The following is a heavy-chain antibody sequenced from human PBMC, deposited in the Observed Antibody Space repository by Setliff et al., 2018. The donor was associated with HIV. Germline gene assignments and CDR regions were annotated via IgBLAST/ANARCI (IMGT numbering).Heavy chain of an antibody. J-gene: IGHJ4*02. CDR3: AKGYCSSTSCYVDY. CDR1: GFTFSTYS. D-gene: IGHD2-2*01. Sequence: GGSLRLSCATSGFTFSTYSMNWVRQAPGKGLEWISYISSSGSPIYYADSVKGRFTISRDNAKNSLYLQMNSLRAEDMALYYCAKGYCSSTSCYVDYWGQGTLVTVSS. V-gene: IGHV3-48*04. CDR2: ISSSGSPI.